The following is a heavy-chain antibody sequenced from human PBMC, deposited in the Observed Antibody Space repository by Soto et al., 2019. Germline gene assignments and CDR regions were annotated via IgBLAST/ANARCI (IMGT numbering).Heavy chain of an antibody. D-gene: IGHD6-6*01. J-gene: IGHJ6*03. Sequence: GGSLRLSCAASGFTFSSYSMNWVRQAPGKGLEWVSYISSSSSTIYYADSVKGRFTISRDNAKNSLYLQMNSLRAEDTAVYYCARPSIAARRLPNRNYYMDVWGKGTTVTVSS. CDR2: ISSSSSTI. CDR1: GFTFSSYS. CDR3: ARPSIAARRLPNRNYYMDV. V-gene: IGHV3-48*01.